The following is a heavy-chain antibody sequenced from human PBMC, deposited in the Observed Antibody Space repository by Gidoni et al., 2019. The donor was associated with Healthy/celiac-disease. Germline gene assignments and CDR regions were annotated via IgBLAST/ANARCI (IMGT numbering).Heavy chain of an antibody. D-gene: IGHD2-15*01. CDR3: ARVCSGGSCHEFFDY. CDR1: GGSISSGGYY. Sequence: QVQLQESGPGLVKPSQTLSLTCAVSGGSISSGGYYWSWIRQTPGKGLEWIGYIYYSGSTYYNPSLKSRVTISVDTSKNQFSLKLSSVTAADTAVYYCARVCSGGSCHEFFDYWGQGTLVTVSS. CDR2: IYYSGST. V-gene: IGHV4-30-4*01. J-gene: IGHJ4*02.